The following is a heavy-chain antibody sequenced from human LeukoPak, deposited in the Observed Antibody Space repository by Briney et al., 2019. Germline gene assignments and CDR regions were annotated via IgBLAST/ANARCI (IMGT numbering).Heavy chain of an antibody. V-gene: IGHV1-69*13. D-gene: IGHD3-10*01. CDR3: ARDAAGGGLIDY. Sequence: ASVKVSCKASGGTFSSYAISWVRQAPGQGLEWMGGIIPIFGTANYAQKFQGRVTITADESTSTAYMELSSLRSEDTAVYYCARDAAGGGLIDYWGQGNPGHRLL. CDR1: GGTFSSYA. CDR2: IIPIFGTA. J-gene: IGHJ4*02.